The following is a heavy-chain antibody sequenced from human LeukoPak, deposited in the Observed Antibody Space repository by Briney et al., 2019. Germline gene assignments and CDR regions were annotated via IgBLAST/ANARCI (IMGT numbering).Heavy chain of an antibody. J-gene: IGHJ4*02. CDR1: GGSISSYY. CDR2: IYDSGST. Sequence: SETLSLTCTVSGGSISSYYWSWIRQPPGKGLEWIGFIYDSGSTNYNPSLKSRVTISVDTSKNQFSLKLNSVTAADTAVYHCARVTGYMIEDYFDYWGQGILVTVSS. CDR3: ARVTGYMIEDYFDY. V-gene: IGHV4-59*01. D-gene: IGHD3-9*01.